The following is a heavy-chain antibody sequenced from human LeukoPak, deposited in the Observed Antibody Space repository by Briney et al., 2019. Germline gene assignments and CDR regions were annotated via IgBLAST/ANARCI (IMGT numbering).Heavy chain of an antibody. J-gene: IGHJ6*02. CDR3: ARDSDYYDSSGYDYYGMDV. V-gene: IGHV4-4*07. CDR2: IYTSGST. Sequence: SETLSLTCTVSGGSISSYYWSWIRQPAGKGLEWIGRIYTSGSTNYNPSLKSRVTMSVDTSKNQFSLKLSSVTAADTAVYYCARDSDYYDSSGYDYYGMDVWGQGTTFTVSS. D-gene: IGHD3-22*01. CDR1: GGSISSYY.